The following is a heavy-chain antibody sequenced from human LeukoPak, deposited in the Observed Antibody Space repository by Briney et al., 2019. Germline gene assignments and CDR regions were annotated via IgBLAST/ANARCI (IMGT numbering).Heavy chain of an antibody. CDR3: ARRALYFDY. V-gene: IGHV3-53*01. Sequence: SGGSLRLSCAVSGFIVSSYYMTWVRQAPGKGLEWVSLIYSGGSTYYADSVKGRFTISRDNSKNTLYLQMNSLTAEDTAVYYCARRALYFDYWGQGPLVTVSS. CDR1: GFIVSSYY. CDR2: IYSGGST. J-gene: IGHJ4*02.